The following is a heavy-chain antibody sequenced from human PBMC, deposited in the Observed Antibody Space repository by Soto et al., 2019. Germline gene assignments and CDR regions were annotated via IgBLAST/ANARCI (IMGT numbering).Heavy chain of an antibody. CDR3: ARDTVGYSYGYCDY. J-gene: IGHJ4*02. V-gene: IGHV1-18*04. D-gene: IGHD5-18*01. CDR1: GYTFTSYG. CDR2: ISAYNGNT. Sequence: RASVKVSCKASGYTFTSYGISWVRQAPGQGLEWMGWISAYNGNTNYAQKLQGRVTMTTDTSTSTAYMELRSLRSDDTAVYYCARDTVGYSYGYCDYWGQGTLVTVSS.